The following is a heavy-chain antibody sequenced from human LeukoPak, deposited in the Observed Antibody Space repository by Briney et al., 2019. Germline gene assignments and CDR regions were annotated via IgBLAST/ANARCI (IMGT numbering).Heavy chain of an antibody. CDR2: IYHSGST. CDR1: GYSISSGYY. D-gene: IGHD3-22*01. V-gene: IGHV4-38-2*02. CDR3: ASQGGYYYDSSRPLGY. J-gene: IGHJ4*02. Sequence: KPSETLSLTCTVSGYSISSGYYWGWIRQPPGKGLEWSGSIYHSGSTYYNPSLKSRVTISVDTSKNQFSLKLSSVTAADTAVYYCASQGGYYYDSSRPLGYWGQGTLVTVSS.